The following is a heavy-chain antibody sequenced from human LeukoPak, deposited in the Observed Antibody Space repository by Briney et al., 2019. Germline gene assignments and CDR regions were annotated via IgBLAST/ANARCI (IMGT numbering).Heavy chain of an antibody. V-gene: IGHV4-39*01. D-gene: IGHD3-16*02. Sequence: SETLSLTCTVSGGSISSYYWGWIRQPPGKGLEWIGNIYYIGSTYYNPSLKSRVTISVDTSKNQFSLKLSSVTAADTAVYYCARHIGGRYYYYYMDVWGKGTTVTISS. CDR3: ARHIGGRYYYYYMDV. J-gene: IGHJ6*03. CDR1: GGSISSYY. CDR2: IYYIGST.